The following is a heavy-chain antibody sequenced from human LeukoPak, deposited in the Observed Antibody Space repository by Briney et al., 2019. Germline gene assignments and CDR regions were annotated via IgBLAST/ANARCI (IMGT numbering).Heavy chain of an antibody. CDR3: ARDQVYGAFDI. Sequence: ASVTVSCKASGYTFTSYYMHWVRQAPGQGLEWMGIINPSGGSTSYAQKFQGRVTMTRDTSTSTVYMKLSSLRSEDTAVYYCARDQVYGAFDIWGQGTMVTVSS. J-gene: IGHJ3*02. CDR2: INPSGGST. V-gene: IGHV1-46*01. CDR1: GYTFTSYY. D-gene: IGHD3-16*01.